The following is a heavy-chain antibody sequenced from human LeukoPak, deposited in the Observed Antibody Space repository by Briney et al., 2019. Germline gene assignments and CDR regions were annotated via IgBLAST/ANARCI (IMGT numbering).Heavy chain of an antibody. D-gene: IGHD2-2*01. CDR3: ARAWCSSTSCLPHWFDP. CDR1: GGSISSGSYY. J-gene: IGHJ5*02. Sequence: SETLSLTCTVSGGSISSGSYYWSWIRQPAGKGLEWIGRIYTSGSTNYNPSRKSRVTISVDTSKNQFSLKLSSVTAADTAVYYCARAWCSSTSCLPHWFDPWGQGTLVTVSS. CDR2: IYTSGST. V-gene: IGHV4-61*02.